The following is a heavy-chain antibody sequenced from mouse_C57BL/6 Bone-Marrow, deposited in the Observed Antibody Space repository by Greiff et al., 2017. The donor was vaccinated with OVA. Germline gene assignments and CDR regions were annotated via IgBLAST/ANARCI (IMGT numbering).Heavy chain of an antibody. V-gene: IGHV5-6*01. CDR2: FSSGGSYT. D-gene: IGHD2-3*01. CDR3: ARRDGYYWFAY. Sequence: EVQGVESGGDLVKPGGSLTLSCAVSGFTFSSYGMSWVRQTPDKRLEWVATFSSGGSYTYYPASVKGRFNISRNNAKNTLYLQMSSLKAEDTAMYYCARRDGYYWFAYWGQGTLVTVSA. J-gene: IGHJ3*01. CDR1: GFTFSSYG.